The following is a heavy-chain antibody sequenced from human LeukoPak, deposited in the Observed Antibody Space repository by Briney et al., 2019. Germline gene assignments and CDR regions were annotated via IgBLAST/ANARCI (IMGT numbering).Heavy chain of an antibody. V-gene: IGHV4-59*01. Sequence: SETLSLTCTVSGGSISSYYWSRIRQPPGKGLEWIGYIYYSGSTNYNPSLKSRVTISVDTSKNQFSLKLSSVTAADTAVYYCARTGRGSSSWIYYYYYMDVWGKGTTVTVSS. CDR2: IYYSGST. D-gene: IGHD6-13*01. CDR3: ARTGRGSSSWIYYYYYMDV. CDR1: GGSISSYY. J-gene: IGHJ6*03.